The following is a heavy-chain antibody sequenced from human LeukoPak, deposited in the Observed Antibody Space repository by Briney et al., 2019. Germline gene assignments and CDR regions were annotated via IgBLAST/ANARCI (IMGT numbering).Heavy chain of an antibody. CDR1: GFTFSSYW. V-gene: IGHV3-74*01. J-gene: IGHJ3*02. CDR3: AKDFYGSGSYYTVAFDI. D-gene: IGHD3-10*01. CDR2: INSDGSST. Sequence: GGSLRLSCAASGFTFSSYWMHWVRQAPGKGLVWVSRINSDGSSTSYADSVKGRFTISRDNAKNTLYLQMNSLRAEDTAVYYCAKDFYGSGSYYTVAFDIWGQGTVVTVS.